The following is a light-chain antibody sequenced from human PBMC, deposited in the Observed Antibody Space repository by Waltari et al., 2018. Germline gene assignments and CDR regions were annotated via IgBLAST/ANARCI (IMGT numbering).Light chain of an antibody. J-gene: IGKJ1*01. CDR1: RDISSA. CDR2: AVS. Sequence: EIQMTQSQSPVSASVGDRVTPTCRAGRDISSALAWYQQKPGQAPNLLIYAVSSLQSGVPSRFSGSGSGTDFTLTISSLQPEDLATYFCQQGSSFPPTFGQGTKVEIK. CDR3: QQGSSFPPT. V-gene: IGKV1-12*01.